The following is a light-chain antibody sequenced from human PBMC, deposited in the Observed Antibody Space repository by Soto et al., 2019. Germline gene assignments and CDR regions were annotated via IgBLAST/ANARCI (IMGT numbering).Light chain of an antibody. J-gene: IGKJ5*01. V-gene: IGKV3-15*01. CDR1: QSVSSN. Sequence: EIVMTQSPATLSVSPGERATLSCRASQSVSSNLAWYQQKPGQAPRLLIYGASTRATGIPARFSGSGSGTEFTLTICSLQSDDFIVYYCQQYSNWPPRVTFDQATRLEIK. CDR2: GAS. CDR3: QQYSNWPPRVT.